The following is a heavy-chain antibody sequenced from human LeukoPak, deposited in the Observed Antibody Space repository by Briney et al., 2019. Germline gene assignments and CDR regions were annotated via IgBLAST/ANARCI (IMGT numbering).Heavy chain of an antibody. CDR3: ARVPVLRYFDWSLHGMDV. Sequence: PSETLSLTCTVSGGSISSSSYYWGWIRQPPGKGLEWIGSIYYSGSTYYNPSLKSRVTISVDTSKNQFSLKLSSVTAADTAVYYCARVPVLRYFDWSLHGMDVWGQGTTVTVSS. D-gene: IGHD3-9*01. CDR2: IYYSGST. CDR1: GGSISSSSYY. J-gene: IGHJ6*02. V-gene: IGHV4-39*07.